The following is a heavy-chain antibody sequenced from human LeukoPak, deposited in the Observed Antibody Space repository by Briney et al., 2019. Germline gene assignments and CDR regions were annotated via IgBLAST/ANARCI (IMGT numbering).Heavy chain of an antibody. Sequence: PGGSLRLSCVASGFTFSNYEMNWVRQAPGKGLEWLSYISGSGSPTHYTDSVKGRFTISRDNAKNSLYLQMNSLRVDDTAVYYCARNGPGVAFYYYYYMDVWGKGTPVTVSS. V-gene: IGHV3-48*03. J-gene: IGHJ6*03. CDR3: ARNGPGVAFYYYYYMDV. CDR2: ISGSGSPT. CDR1: GFTFSNYE. D-gene: IGHD3-10*01.